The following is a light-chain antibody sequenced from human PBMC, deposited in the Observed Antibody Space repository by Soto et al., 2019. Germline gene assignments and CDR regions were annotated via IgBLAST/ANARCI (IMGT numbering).Light chain of an antibody. CDR1: QSVGSY. CDR3: QQRSNWPRT. V-gene: IGKV3-11*01. CDR2: EAS. Sequence: EIVLTQSPATLSLSPGERATLSCRASQSVGSYLAWYQQKPGQAPRLLIYEASKRATGIPARFSGSGSGTDFTLTISSLEPEDFAVYYCQQRSNWPRTFGQGTKVE. J-gene: IGKJ1*01.